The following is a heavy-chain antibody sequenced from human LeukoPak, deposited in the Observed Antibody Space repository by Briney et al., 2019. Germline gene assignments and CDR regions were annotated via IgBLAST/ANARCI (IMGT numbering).Heavy chain of an antibody. V-gene: IGHV1-2*02. J-gene: IGHJ4*02. Sequence: VKVSCKASGYTFTGYYMHWVRQAPGQGLEWMGWINPNSGGTNYAQKFQGRVTMTRDTSISTAYMELSRLRSDDTAVYYCARDGFEEYYDILTGFPGFDYWGQGTLVTVSS. CDR2: INPNSGGT. D-gene: IGHD3-9*01. CDR1: GYTFTGYY. CDR3: ARDGFEEYYDILTGFPGFDY.